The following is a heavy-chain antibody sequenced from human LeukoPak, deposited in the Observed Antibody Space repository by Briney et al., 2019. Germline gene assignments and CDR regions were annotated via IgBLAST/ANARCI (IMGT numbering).Heavy chain of an antibody. CDR1: RYSFTSYR. D-gene: IGHD6-6*01. Sequence: GETLKISCQGSRYSFTSYRIGGLRQVPGKGLEWMGNIYPGDYDTRYSPSFQGQVTISADKSISTAYLQWSSLKASDTAMYYCARATTSSSVDYGGQGTLVTVSS. J-gene: IGHJ4*02. V-gene: IGHV5-51*01. CDR2: IYPGDYDT. CDR3: ARATTSSSVDY.